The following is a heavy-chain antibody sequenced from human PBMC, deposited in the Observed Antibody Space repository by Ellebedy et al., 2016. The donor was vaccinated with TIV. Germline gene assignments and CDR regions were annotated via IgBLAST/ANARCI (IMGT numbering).Heavy chain of an antibody. CDR1: GYTFTGYY. V-gene: IGHV1-2*02. Sequence: ASVKVSCKASGYTFTGYYMHWVRQAPGQGLEWMGWINPNSGGTNYAQKFQGRVTMTRDTSISTAYMELSRLRSDDTAVYYCAGDFMTQLWPIDYWGQGTLVTVSS. D-gene: IGHD5-18*01. CDR2: INPNSGGT. J-gene: IGHJ4*02. CDR3: AGDFMTQLWPIDY.